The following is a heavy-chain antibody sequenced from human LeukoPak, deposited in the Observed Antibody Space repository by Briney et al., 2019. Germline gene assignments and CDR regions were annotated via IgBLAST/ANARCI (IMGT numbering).Heavy chain of an antibody. J-gene: IGHJ4*02. CDR1: GYTLTELS. V-gene: IGHV1-24*01. CDR2: FDPEDGET. D-gene: IGHD2-2*01. CDR3: ATGGKGYCSSTSCYEIDY. Sequence: ASVKVSCRVSGYTLTELSMHWVRQAPGKGLEWMGGFDPEDGETIYAQKFQGRVTMTEDTSTDTAYMGLSRLRSEDTAVYYCATGGKGYCSSTSCYEIDYWGQGTLVTVSS.